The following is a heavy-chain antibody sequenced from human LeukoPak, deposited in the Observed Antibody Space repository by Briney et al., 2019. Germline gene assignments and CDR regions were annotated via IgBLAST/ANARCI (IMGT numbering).Heavy chain of an antibody. V-gene: IGHV4-34*01. J-gene: IGHJ6*03. CDR1: GGSFSGYY. Sequence: SETLSLTCAVYGGSFSGYYWSWIRQPPGKGLEWIGEINHSGSTNYNPSLKSRVTISVDTSKNQFSLRLSSVTAADTAVYYCARGVTITLYYYYYMDVWGKGTTVTVSS. D-gene: IGHD1-14*01. CDR2: INHSGST. CDR3: ARGVTITLYYYYYMDV.